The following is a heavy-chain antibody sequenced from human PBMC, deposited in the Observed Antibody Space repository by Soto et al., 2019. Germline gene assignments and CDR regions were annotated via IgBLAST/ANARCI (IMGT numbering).Heavy chain of an antibody. CDR2: VYYSGHT. V-gene: IGHV4-59*01. CDR3: ARASQYYGSGPFDF. J-gene: IGHJ4*02. D-gene: IGHD3-10*01. Sequence: WTWIRQTPGSGLEWIGHVYYSGHTKYHPSLTSRVTFSVDTSNNQFFLTLTSVTAADTATYSCARASQYYGSGPFDFWGQGTLVTVSS.